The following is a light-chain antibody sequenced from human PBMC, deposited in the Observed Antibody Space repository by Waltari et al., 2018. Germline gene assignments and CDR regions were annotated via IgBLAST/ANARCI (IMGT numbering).Light chain of an antibody. CDR3: TSYTTSSTYV. CDR1: NSEVGGYNF. J-gene: IGLJ1*01. Sequence: QSALTQPASVSGSPGQSITISCTGTNSEVGGYNFVSWYHQHPGKAPKLMIYDVTNRPSGVSNRFSGSKSGNTASLTISGLQAEDEADYYCTSYTTSSTYVFGTGTKVTVL. CDR2: DVT. V-gene: IGLV2-14*03.